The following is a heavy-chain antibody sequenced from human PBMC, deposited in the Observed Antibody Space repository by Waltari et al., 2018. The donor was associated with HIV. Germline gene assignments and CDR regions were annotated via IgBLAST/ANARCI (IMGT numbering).Heavy chain of an antibody. V-gene: IGHV3-7*03. CDR3: AREVSGSPYFFNY. D-gene: IGHD2-21*01. CDR2: ISKDSNKK. J-gene: IGHJ4*02. Sequence: EVQLVESGGGLVQPWGSRRLSCVPSGFPFARFSMRWVRPAPGKGLEWVANISKDSNKKNYVDSVKGRFIISRDNAGDSLFLDMTDLRGEDTGLYYCAREVSGSPYFFNYWGQGAMLIVSS. CDR1: GFPFARFS.